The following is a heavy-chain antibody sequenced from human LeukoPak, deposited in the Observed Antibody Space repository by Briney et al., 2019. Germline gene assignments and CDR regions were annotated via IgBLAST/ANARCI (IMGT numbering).Heavy chain of an antibody. CDR1: GYSLTSYW. D-gene: IGHD2-2*01. CDR3: ARGVSCSSTSCYGDY. V-gene: IGHV5-51*01. CDR2: IYPGDSDT. J-gene: IGHJ4*02. Sequence: LGESLKISCKGSGYSLTSYWIGWVRQMPGKGLEWMGIIYPGDSDTRYSPSFQGQVTISADKSISTAYLQWSSLKASDTAMYYCARGVSCSSTSCYGDYWGQGTLVTVSS.